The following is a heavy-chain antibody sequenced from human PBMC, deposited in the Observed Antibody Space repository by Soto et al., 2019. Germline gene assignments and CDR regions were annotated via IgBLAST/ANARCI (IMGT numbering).Heavy chain of an antibody. CDR1: GASLNSSF. Sequence: PSETLSLTCNVSGASLNSSFWTWIRRPAGKRLDAIGRISTGETTNHNPSLKSRVTMSVDTSKNHSSLNLSSVTAADTAVYDCAREAYPDRCFDPWGQGTLVTVSS. V-gene: IGHV4-4*07. J-gene: IGHJ5*02. CDR2: ISTGETT. D-gene: IGHD3-16*01. CDR3: AREAYPDRCFDP.